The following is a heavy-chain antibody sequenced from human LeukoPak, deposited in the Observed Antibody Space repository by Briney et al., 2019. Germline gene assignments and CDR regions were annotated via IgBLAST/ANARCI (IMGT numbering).Heavy chain of an antibody. CDR3: ARGAVPAADGFFDY. V-gene: IGHV1-69*05. CDR2: IIPIFGTA. J-gene: IGHJ4*02. Sequence: SAKVSCKASGGTFSSYAISWVRQAPGQGLEWMGRIIPIFGTANYAQKLQGRVTITTDESTSTAYMELSSLRSEDTAVYYCARGAVPAADGFFDYWGQGTLVTVSS. D-gene: IGHD2-2*01. CDR1: GGTFSSYA.